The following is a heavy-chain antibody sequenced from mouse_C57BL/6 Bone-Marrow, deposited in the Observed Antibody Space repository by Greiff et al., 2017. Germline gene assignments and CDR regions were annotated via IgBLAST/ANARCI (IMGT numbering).Heavy chain of an antibody. CDR1: GYAFSSYW. V-gene: IGHV1-80*01. Sequence: VQVVESGAELVKPGASVKISCKASGYAFSSYWMNWVKQRPGKGLEWIGQIYPGDGDTNYNGKFKGKATLTADKSSSTAYMQLSSLTSEDSAVYCCARWEGNYDFDYWGQGTTLTVSS. D-gene: IGHD2-1*01. J-gene: IGHJ2*01. CDR2: IYPGDGDT. CDR3: ARWEGNYDFDY.